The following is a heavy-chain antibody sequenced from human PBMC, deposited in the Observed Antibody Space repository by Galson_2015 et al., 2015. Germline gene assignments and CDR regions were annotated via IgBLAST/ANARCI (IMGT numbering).Heavy chain of an antibody. V-gene: IGHV3-23*01. D-gene: IGHD1-1*01. J-gene: IGHJ6*02. CDR1: GFTFSSYG. CDR3: AKYRAGTAYDYGMDV. CDR2: SIGSAGGT. Sequence: SLRLSCAASGFTFSSYGVHWVRQAPGKGLERVSSSIGSAGGTYYADSVKGRFTISRDNSKNTLYLQMKSLRAEDTAVYYCAKYRAGTAYDYGMDVWGQGTTVTVSS.